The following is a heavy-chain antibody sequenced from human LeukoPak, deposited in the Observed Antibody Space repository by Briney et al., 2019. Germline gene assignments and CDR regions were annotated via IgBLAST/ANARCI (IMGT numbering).Heavy chain of an antibody. V-gene: IGHV3-23*01. CDR1: GFTFSSTV. CDR3: VKRFAEPIVSEH. D-gene: IGHD1-14*01. Sequence: GGSLRLSCAASGFTFSSTVMTWVRQAPGKGLEWVSTISPDGNYIYYADSLRGRFTMSRDNSKNTLYLQMNSLRVEDTAIYYCVKRFAEPIVSEHWGQGTLVTVSS. CDR2: ISPDGNYI. J-gene: IGHJ1*01.